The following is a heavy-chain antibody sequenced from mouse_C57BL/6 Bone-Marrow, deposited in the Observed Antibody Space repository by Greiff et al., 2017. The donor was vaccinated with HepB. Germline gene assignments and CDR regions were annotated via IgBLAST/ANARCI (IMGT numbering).Heavy chain of an antibody. J-gene: IGHJ1*03. CDR1: GFSFNTYA. Sequence: EVQVVESGGGLVQPKGSLKLSCAASGFSFNTYAMNWVRQAPGKGLEWVARIRSKSNNYATYYADSVKDRFTISRDDSESMLYLQMNNLKTEDTAMYYCVWDYLWYFDVWGTGTTVTVSS. V-gene: IGHV10-1*01. CDR3: VWDYLWYFDV. D-gene: IGHD2-4*01. CDR2: IRSKSNNYAT.